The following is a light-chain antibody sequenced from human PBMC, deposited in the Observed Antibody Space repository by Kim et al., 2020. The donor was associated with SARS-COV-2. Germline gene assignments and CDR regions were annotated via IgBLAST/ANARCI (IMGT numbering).Light chain of an antibody. CDR2: EVS. CDR3: CSYAGSSTWV. V-gene: IGLV2-23*02. J-gene: IGLJ3*02. Sequence: QSLTISCTGTSSDVGSYNIVSWYQQHPGKAPKLMIYEVSKRPSGISNRFSGSKSGNTASLTISGLQAEDEANYYCCSYAGSSTWVFGGGTQLTVL. CDR1: SSDVGSYNI.